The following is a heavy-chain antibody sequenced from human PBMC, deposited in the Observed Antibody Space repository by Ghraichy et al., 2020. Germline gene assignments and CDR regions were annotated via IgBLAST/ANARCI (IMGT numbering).Heavy chain of an antibody. CDR3: AKKFYYGSESTSDLFDY. CDR1: GFTFSTYA. CDR2: ISGNGAST. J-gene: IGHJ4*02. D-gene: IGHD3-10*01. Sequence: SCAASGFTFSTYAMSWVRQAPGKGPEWVSAISGNGASTNYADSVRGRFTISRDNSKNTLYLQMNSLRVEETAVNYCAKKFYYGSESTSDLFDYWGQGTLVTVSS. V-gene: IGHV3-23*01.